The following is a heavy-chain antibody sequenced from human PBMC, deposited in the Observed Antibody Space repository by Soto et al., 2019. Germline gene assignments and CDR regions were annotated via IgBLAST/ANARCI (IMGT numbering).Heavy chain of an antibody. Sequence: SETLSLTCTVSGGSISSGGYYWSWISQHPGKGLEWIGYIYYSGSTNYNPSLKSRVTISVDTSKNQFSLKLSSVTAADTAVYYCARNVDTRLRPLDYWGQGTLVTVSS. CDR1: GGSISSGGYY. CDR3: ARNVDTRLRPLDY. D-gene: IGHD2-21*01. V-gene: IGHV4-31*03. CDR2: IYYSGST. J-gene: IGHJ4*02.